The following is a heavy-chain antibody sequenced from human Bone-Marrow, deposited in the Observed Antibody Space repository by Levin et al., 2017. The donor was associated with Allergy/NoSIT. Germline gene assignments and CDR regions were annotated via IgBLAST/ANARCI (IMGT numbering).Heavy chain of an antibody. D-gene: IGHD4-11*01. J-gene: IGHJ5*02. CDR2: IYYSGST. CDR1: GGSISSSSYY. Sequence: SETLSLTCTVSGGSISSSSYYWGWIRQPPGKGLEWIGSIYYSGSTYYNPSLKSRVTISVDTSKNQFSLKLSSVTAADTAVYYCARHRRLPNWFDPWGQGTLVTVSS. V-gene: IGHV4-39*01. CDR3: ARHRRLPNWFDP.